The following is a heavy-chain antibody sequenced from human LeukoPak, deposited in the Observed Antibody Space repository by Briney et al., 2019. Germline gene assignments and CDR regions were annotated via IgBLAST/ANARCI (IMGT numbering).Heavy chain of an antibody. D-gene: IGHD6-13*01. CDR3: ATSFGPVIAAAGTGAD. J-gene: IGHJ4*02. Sequence: PGGSLRLSCAASGFTVSSNYMSWVRQAPGKGLEWVSVIYSGGSTYYADSVKGRFTISRDNSKNTLSLQMNSLRAEDTAVYYCATSFGPVIAAAGTGADWGQGTLVTVSS. CDR1: GFTVSSNY. V-gene: IGHV3-53*01. CDR2: IYSGGST.